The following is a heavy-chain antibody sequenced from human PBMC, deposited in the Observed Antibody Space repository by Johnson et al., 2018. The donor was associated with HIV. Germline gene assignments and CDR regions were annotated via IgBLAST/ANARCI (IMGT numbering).Heavy chain of an antibody. CDR1: GFTFSSYG. D-gene: IGHD7-27*01. V-gene: IGHV3-33*05. CDR3: AKDLGTGDDAFDI. CDR2: ISYDGSNK. J-gene: IGHJ3*02. Sequence: QVQLVESGGGVVQPGRSLRLSCAASGFTFSSYGMHWVRQAPGKGLEWVAIISYDGSNKHYADSVKGRFTISRDNSKNTLYLQMNSLRAEDTAVYYCAKDLGTGDDAFDIWGQGTMVTVSS.